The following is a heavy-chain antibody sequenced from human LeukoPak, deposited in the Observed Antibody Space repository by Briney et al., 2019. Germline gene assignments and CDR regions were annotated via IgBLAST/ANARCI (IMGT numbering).Heavy chain of an antibody. V-gene: IGHV1-46*01. D-gene: IGHD3-3*01. CDR2: INPSGST. CDR1: GYTFTSYY. Sequence: GASVKVSCKASGYTFTSYYMHWVRLAPGQGPEWLGIINPSGSTVYAQKFQGRVTMTRDPSTGTVYMELSSLRSDDTAVYYCAREGFWSGYYNPYYYYYYGMDVWGQGTTVTVSS. J-gene: IGHJ6*02. CDR3: AREGFWSGYYNPYYYYYYGMDV.